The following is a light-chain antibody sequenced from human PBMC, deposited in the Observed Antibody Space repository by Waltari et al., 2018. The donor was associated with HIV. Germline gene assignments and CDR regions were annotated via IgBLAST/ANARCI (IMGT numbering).Light chain of an antibody. V-gene: IGLV2-11*01. J-gene: IGLJ2*01. CDR2: EVT. CDR1: SRDVGASNY. Sequence: QSALTQPRSVSGSPGQSVTISCPGTSRDVGASNYVSWYQQHPGKAPKLMIYEVTKRPSGIPGRFSASRAGNTASLTVSGLQAEDEADYYCSSYDNNNNYVIFGGGTKLTVL. CDR3: SSYDNNNNYVI.